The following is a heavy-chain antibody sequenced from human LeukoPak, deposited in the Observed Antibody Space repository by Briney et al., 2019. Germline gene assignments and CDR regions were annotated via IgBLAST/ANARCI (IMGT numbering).Heavy chain of an antibody. Sequence: PSETLSLTCTVSGASISSYFWNWSRQPPGKGLEWIGSMYYSGSTNYDPSLQSRVTISADTSKDQFSLRLTSLTAADTAVYYCARARSGWSFDYWGQGTLVTVSS. CDR1: GASISSYF. CDR3: ARARSGWSFDY. D-gene: IGHD6-19*01. CDR2: MYYSGST. J-gene: IGHJ4*02. V-gene: IGHV4-59*13.